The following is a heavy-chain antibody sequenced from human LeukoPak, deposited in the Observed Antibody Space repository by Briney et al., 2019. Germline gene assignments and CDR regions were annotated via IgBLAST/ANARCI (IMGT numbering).Heavy chain of an antibody. D-gene: IGHD2-21*01. J-gene: IGHJ5*01. Sequence: SETLSLTCAVSGYSISSGYYWGWIRQPPGKGLEWIGSIYHSGSTYYNPSLKSRVTISVDTSKNQFSLKLSSVTAADTAVYYCARHPTYCRDPILFCNWFDSWGQGTLVTVSS. V-gene: IGHV4-38-2*01. CDR2: IYHSGST. CDR3: ARHPTYCRDPILFCNWFDS. CDR1: GYSISSGYY.